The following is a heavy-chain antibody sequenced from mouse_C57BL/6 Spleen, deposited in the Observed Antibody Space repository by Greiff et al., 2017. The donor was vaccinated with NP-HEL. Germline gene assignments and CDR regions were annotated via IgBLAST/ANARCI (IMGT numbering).Heavy chain of an antibody. Sequence: DVKLQESGAELVRPGASVKLSCTASGFNIKDDYMHWVKQRPEQGLEWIGWIDPENGDTEYASKFQGKATITADTSSNTAYLQLSSLTSEDTAVYYCTDDHGAMDYWGQGTSVTVSS. CDR1: GFNIKDDY. J-gene: IGHJ4*01. V-gene: IGHV14-4*01. CDR3: TDDHGAMDY. CDR2: IDPENGDT. D-gene: IGHD2-12*01.